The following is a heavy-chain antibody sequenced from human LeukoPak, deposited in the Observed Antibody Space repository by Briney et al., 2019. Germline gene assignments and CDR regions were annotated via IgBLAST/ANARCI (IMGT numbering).Heavy chain of an antibody. J-gene: IGHJ4*02. CDR2: IHFSGDT. D-gene: IGHD3-10*01. CDR3: VRDRWLDY. Sequence: PSETLSLTCTVSGFSISSYYWSWVRQPPGKGLEWIAYIHFSGDTNYNPSFKSRLTTSVDTSKNLVSLNLNSVTAADTAVYYCVRDRWLDYWGQGIQVTVSS. CDR1: GFSISSYY. V-gene: IGHV4-59*01.